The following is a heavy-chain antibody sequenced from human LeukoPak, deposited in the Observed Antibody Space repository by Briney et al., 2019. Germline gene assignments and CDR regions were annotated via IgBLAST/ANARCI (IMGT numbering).Heavy chain of an antibody. CDR1: GFTVSSTY. V-gene: IGHV3-53*01. Sequence: PGGSLRLSCTSSGFTVSSTYISWVRQAPGKGLEWGAVFYSGGRTDYTDSVKDRFTISRDASKNTVFLQMNSLRVEDTAVYHCARGPTDKAVDGIFFGHWGQGTVVTVSS. J-gene: IGHJ4*02. CDR2: FYSGGRT. D-gene: IGHD6-19*01. CDR3: ARGPTDKAVDGIFFGH.